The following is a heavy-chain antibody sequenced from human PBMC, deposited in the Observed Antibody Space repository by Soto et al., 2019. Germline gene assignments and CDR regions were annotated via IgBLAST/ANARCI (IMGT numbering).Heavy chain of an antibody. V-gene: IGHV4-59*08. D-gene: IGHD3-3*01. CDR3: ARHGTPPSYDFWSGPPLRFEP. J-gene: IGHJ5*02. CDR2: IYYSGST. Sequence: NPSETLSLTCTVSGGSISSYYWSWIRQPPGKGLEWIGYIYYSGSTNYNPSLKSRVTISVDTSKNQFSLKLSSVTAADTAVYYCARHGTPPSYDFWSGPPLRFEPWGQGTLVTVSS. CDR1: GGSISSYY.